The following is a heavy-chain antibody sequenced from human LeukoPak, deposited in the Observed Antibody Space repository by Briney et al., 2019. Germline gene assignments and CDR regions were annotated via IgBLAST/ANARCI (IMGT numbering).Heavy chain of an antibody. V-gene: IGHV1-8*01. J-gene: IGHJ6*02. Sequence: GASVKVSCKASGYTFTNNDINWVRQATGQGLEWMGWMNPNNGNTGYAQKFQGRVTMTRNTSVTTAYMELSSLGSDDTAVYYCATLDYYDSGSLYSHYYAMDVWGQGTTVTVSS. D-gene: IGHD3-10*01. CDR3: ATLDYYDSGSLYSHYYAMDV. CDR1: GYTFTNND. CDR2: MNPNNGNT.